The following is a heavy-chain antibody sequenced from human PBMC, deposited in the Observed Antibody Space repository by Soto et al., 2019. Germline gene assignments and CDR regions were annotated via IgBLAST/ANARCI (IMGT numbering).Heavy chain of an antibody. J-gene: IGHJ6*02. D-gene: IGHD3-3*01. CDR3: ARHGVLNYDFWSGYLGPNYYYYGMDV. Sequence: GASVKVSCKASGYTFTSYEINWVRQATGQGLEWMGWMNPNSGNTGYAQKFQGRVTMTRNTSISTAYMELSSLRSEDTAVYYCARHGVLNYDFWSGYLGPNYYYYGMDVWGQGTTVTSP. CDR2: MNPNSGNT. V-gene: IGHV1-8*01. CDR1: GYTFTSYE.